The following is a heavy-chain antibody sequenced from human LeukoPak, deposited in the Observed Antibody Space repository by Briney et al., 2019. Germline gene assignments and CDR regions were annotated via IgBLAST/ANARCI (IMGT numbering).Heavy chain of an antibody. CDR2: IYHSGST. J-gene: IGHJ3*02. CDR1: GGSISSGSYY. D-gene: IGHD4-23*01. V-gene: IGHV4-39*07. Sequence: SETLSLTCTVSGGSISSGSYYWSWIRQPPGKGLEWIGSIYHSGSTYYNPSLKSRVTISVDTSKNQFSLKLSSVTAADTAVYYCARDLDTVVSGAFDIWGQGTMVTVSS. CDR3: ARDLDTVVSGAFDI.